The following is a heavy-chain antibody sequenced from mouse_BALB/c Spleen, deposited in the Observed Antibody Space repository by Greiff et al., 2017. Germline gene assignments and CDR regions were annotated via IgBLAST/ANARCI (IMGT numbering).Heavy chain of an antibody. J-gene: IGHJ1*01. Sequence: EVMLVESGGDLVKPGGSLKLSCAASGFTFSSYGMSWVRQTPDKRLEWVATISSGGSYTYYPDSVKGRFTISRDNAKNTLYLQMSSLKSEDTAMYYCARHPDARYFDVWGAGTTVTVSS. V-gene: IGHV5-6*01. CDR1: GFTFSSYG. CDR2: ISSGGSYT. CDR3: ARHPDARYFDV.